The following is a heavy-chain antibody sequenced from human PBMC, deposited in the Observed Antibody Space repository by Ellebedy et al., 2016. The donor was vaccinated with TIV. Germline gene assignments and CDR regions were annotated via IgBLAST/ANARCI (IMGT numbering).Heavy chain of an antibody. J-gene: IGHJ2*01. V-gene: IGHV4-39*07. CDR1: GGSISSSRYY. D-gene: IGHD3-3*01. CDR2: IYYTGRT. CDR3: AREDFWSGYYTTGWYFDL. Sequence: MPSETLSLTCTVSGGSISSSRYYWGWIRQPPGKGLEWIATIYYTGRTFSNPSLKSRVTISLDTSKNQFSLRLTSVTAADTALYYCAREDFWSGYYTTGWYFDLWGRGTLVTVSS.